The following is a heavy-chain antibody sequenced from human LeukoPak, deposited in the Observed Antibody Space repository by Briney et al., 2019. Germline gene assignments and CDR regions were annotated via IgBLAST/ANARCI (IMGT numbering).Heavy chain of an antibody. CDR1: GASISSNSYY. V-gene: IGHV4-39*01. D-gene: IGHD5-12*01. J-gene: IGHJ4*02. CDR2: IYYSGST. Sequence: SETLSLTCTVSGASISSNSYYWGWIRQPPGKGLEWIGSIYYSGSTYYNPSLKSRVTISVDTSKNQFSLKLSSVTAADTAVYYCARGYSYSGYDSFDYWGQGTLVTVSS. CDR3: ARGYSYSGYDSFDY.